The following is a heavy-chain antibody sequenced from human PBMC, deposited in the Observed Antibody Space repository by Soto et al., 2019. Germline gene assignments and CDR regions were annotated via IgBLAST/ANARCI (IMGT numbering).Heavy chain of an antibody. D-gene: IGHD2-15*01. CDR1: GGTFSTHA. V-gene: IGHV1-69*01. CDR2: IIPISGAT. Sequence: QVQLVQSGAEVKKPGSSGKVSCKASGGTFSTHAIIWVRQAPGHGLEGMGGIIPISGATYYTQTFQGRGTITADAPTSPAFMELSSMKSEDTAVFCCARGYCSGGNCYSGMDVWGHETMVTVSS. J-gene: IGHJ6*02. CDR3: ARGYCSGGNCYSGMDV.